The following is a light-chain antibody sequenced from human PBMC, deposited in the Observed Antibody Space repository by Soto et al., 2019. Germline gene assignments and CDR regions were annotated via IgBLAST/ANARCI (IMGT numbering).Light chain of an antibody. J-gene: IGKJ1*01. CDR2: GAT. Sequence: DIQMTQSPSPLSASVGDRVTITCRASQSINSYLNWYQHKPGKAPTLLISGATSLHSGVPSRFSGSGYGTDFTLTISSFQPEDFATYYCQQCFSPPWTFGHGTKV. V-gene: IGKV1-39*01. CDR1: QSINSY. CDR3: QQCFSPPWT.